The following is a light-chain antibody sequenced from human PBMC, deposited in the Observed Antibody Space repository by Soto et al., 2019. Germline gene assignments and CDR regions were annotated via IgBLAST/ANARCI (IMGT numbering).Light chain of an antibody. J-gene: IGKJ4*02. V-gene: IGKV3-11*01. CDR2: HAS. CDR3: QQRSSWPLT. CDR1: QSVSDK. Sequence: EIVMTQSPATLSVSPGERATLSCRASQSVSDKLAWYQQKPGQAPRLLIYHASTRATGIPARFSGSGSGTDFTLTISSLEPEDFAVYFCQQRSSWPLTFGGGTKVDI.